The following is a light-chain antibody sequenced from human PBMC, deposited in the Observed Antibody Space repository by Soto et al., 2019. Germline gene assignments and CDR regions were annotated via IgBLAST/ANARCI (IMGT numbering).Light chain of an antibody. CDR1: SSDVGGYNY. CDR2: DVS. Sequence: QSALTQPASVSGSPGQSITISCTGTSSDVGGYNYVSWYQQHPGKAPKLMIYDVSNRPSGVSNRFSGSKSGNTASLTISGLQAEDEADYYCSSYTISSTGVFGTGTKVTVL. CDR3: SSYTISSTGV. V-gene: IGLV2-14*01. J-gene: IGLJ1*01.